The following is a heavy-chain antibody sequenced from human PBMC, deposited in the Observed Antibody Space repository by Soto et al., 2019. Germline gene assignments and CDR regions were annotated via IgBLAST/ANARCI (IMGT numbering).Heavy chain of an antibody. D-gene: IGHD3-10*01. CDR2: INHSGST. J-gene: IGHJ6*02. V-gene: IGHV4-34*01. CDR3: ARGGPPLWFGELLWDYYYGMDV. Sequence: SETLSLTCAVYGGSFSGYYWSWIRQPPGKGLEWIGEINHSGSTNYNPSLKSRVTISVDTSKNQYSLKLSSVTAADTAVYYCARGGPPLWFGELLWDYYYGMDVWGQGTTVTVSS. CDR1: GGSFSGYY.